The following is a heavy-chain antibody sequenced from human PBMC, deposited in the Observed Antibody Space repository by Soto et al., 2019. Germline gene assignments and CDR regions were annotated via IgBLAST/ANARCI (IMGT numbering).Heavy chain of an antibody. CDR2: TNPRDGSP. V-gene: IGHV1-46*01. CDR3: SRSYVTSRPIDF. D-gene: IGHD3-10*02. Sequence: QVQLVQSGAEVKKPGAAVKVSCKASGYSLTGYYMHWVRRAPGQGLEWMGITNPRDGSPNNAHKFQGRVTMTSDTSTSTVYMEMSSLRSDDTAIYYCSRSYVTSRPIDFWGQGTLVTVSS. CDR1: GYSLTGYY. J-gene: IGHJ4*02.